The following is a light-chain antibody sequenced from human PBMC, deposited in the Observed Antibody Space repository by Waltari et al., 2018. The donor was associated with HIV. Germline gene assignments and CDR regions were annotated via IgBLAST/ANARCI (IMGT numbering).Light chain of an antibody. CDR3: AAWDDSLNAWV. J-gene: IGLJ3*02. Sequence: QSVLTQPPSASGTPGQRVSISCSGSSSNIGSNIVNWYQQLPGTAPKLLIYSNTPRPSGVPDRFSGSKSGTSASLAIRGLQSEDEADYYCAAWDDSLNAWVFGGGTKLTVL. CDR1: SSNIGSNI. CDR2: SNT. V-gene: IGLV1-44*01.